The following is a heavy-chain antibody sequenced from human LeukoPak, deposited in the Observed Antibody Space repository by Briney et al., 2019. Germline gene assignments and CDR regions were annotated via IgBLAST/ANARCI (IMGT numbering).Heavy chain of an antibody. CDR2: INPSGGTT. CDR1: EYTFTSYY. CDR3: ARGTGLGGDYVSN. V-gene: IGHV1-46*01. Sequence: ASVKVSCKASEYTFTSYYMHWVRQAPGQGLEWMGVINPSGGTTSYAQKFQARVTMTRDTSTSTVYMELSSLRSEDTAVYYCARGTGLGGDYVSNWGQGTLVTVSS. J-gene: IGHJ4*02. D-gene: IGHD4-17*01.